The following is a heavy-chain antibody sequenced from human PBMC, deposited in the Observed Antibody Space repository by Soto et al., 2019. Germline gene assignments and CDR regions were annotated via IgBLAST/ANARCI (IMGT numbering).Heavy chain of an antibody. CDR2: INHRGST. CDR1: GGSFSGYY. CDR3: AKTSRFDS. V-gene: IGHV4-34*01. Sequence: QVQLQQWGAGLLKPSETLSLTCAVYGGSFSGYYWSWIRQPPGKGLEWIGEINHRGSTNYYPSLKSRVTISVDTSKNQFSLKVSSVTAADTAVYYCAKTSRFDSWGQGTLVTVSS. D-gene: IGHD6-6*01. J-gene: IGHJ4*02.